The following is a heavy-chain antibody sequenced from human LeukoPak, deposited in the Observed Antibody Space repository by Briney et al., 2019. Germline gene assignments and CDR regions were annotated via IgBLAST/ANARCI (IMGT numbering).Heavy chain of an antibody. CDR1: GYTFTSYD. Sequence: ASVKVSCKASGYTFTSYDINWVRQATGQGLEWMGWMNPNSGNTGYAQKFQGRVTMTRNTSISTAYMELSSLRSEDTAVYYCARLCYEYVWGSYHPYYYYYMDVWGKGTTVTISS. V-gene: IGHV1-8*01. CDR2: MNPNSGNT. D-gene: IGHD3-16*02. J-gene: IGHJ6*03. CDR3: ARLCYEYVWGSYHPYYYYYMDV.